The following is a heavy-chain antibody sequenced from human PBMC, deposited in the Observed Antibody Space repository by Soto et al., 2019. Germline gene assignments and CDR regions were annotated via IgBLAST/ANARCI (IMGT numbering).Heavy chain of an antibody. CDR3: AQGGGYGSGSYYNWYNWFDP. J-gene: IGHJ5*02. Sequence: SETLSLTCAVSGGSISSGGYSWSWIRQPPGKGLEWIGYIYHSGSTYYNPSLKSRVTISVDRSKNQFSLKLSSVTAADTAVYYCAQGGGYGSGSYYNWYNWFDPWGQGTLVTVSS. CDR1: GGSISSGGYS. V-gene: IGHV4-30-2*01. CDR2: IYHSGST. D-gene: IGHD3-10*01.